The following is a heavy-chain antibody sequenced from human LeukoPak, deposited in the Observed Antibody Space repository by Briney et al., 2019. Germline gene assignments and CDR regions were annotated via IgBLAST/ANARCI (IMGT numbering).Heavy chain of an antibody. CDR3: AREWSSSSAESVFYDY. CDR2: INPNSGGT. V-gene: IGHV1-2*02. D-gene: IGHD6-13*01. CDR1: GYTFTRHY. J-gene: IGHJ4*02. Sequence: ASVKVSCKASGYTFTRHYMHWVRQAPGQGLEWMGWINPNSGGTNYAQKFQGKVTMTRDTSISTAYMELSRLRSDDTAVYYCAREWSSSSAESVFYDYWGQGTLVTVSS.